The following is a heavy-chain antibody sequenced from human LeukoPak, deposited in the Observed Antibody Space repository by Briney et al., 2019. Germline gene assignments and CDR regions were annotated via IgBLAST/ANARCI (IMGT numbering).Heavy chain of an antibody. J-gene: IGHJ6*03. CDR3: ETAMVDAYYYYYYMDV. Sequence: PGGSLRLSCAAPGFTFSSYAMSWVRQAPGKGLEWVSAISGSGGSTYYADSVKGRFTISRDNSKNTLYLQMNSLRAEDTAVYYCETAMVDAYYYYYYMDVWGKGTTVTVSS. V-gene: IGHV3-23*01. D-gene: IGHD3-10*01. CDR2: ISGSGGST. CDR1: GFTFSSYA.